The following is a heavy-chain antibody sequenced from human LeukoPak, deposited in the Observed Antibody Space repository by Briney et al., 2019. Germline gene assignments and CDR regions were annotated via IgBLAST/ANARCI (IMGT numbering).Heavy chain of an antibody. CDR3: ARRYCSGTTCYNFDL. D-gene: IGHD2-15*01. CDR1: GYTFTSHW. J-gene: IGHJ4*02. Sequence: GESLKISCKGSGYTFTSHWIAWVGQMPGKGLEWMGIIRPANSDTRYSPSFEGQVTISADKSISTAYLQWSSLEASDTAMYYCARRYCSGTTCYNFDLWGQGTLVTVSS. V-gene: IGHV5-51*01. CDR2: IRPANSDT.